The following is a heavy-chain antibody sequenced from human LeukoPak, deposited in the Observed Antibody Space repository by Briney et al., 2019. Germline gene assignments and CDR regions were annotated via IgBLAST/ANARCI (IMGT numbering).Heavy chain of an antibody. J-gene: IGHJ5*02. CDR2: IIPIFGTA. D-gene: IGHD1-26*01. CDR3: ARGSSYSGSYQMNWFDP. V-gene: IGHV1-69*13. Sequence: ASVKVSCKASGGTFSSYAISWVRQAPGQGLEWIGGIIPIFGTANYAQKFQGRVTITADESTSTAYMGLSSLRSEDTAVYYCARGSSYSGSYQMNWFDPWGQGTLVTVSS. CDR1: GGTFSSYA.